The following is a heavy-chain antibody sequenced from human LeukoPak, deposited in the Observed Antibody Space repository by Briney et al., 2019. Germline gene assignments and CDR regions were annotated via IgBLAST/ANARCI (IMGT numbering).Heavy chain of an antibody. D-gene: IGHD3-10*01. V-gene: IGHV4-39*07. CDR1: GGSISSSSYY. CDR2: IYYSGST. CDR3: AREEEDYYGSGSDFDY. Sequence: SETLSLTCTVSGGSISSSSYYWGWIRQPPGKGLEWIGSIYYSGSTYYNPSLKSRATISVDTSKNQFSLKLSSVTAADTAVYYCAREEEDYYGSGSDFDYWGQGTLVTVSS. J-gene: IGHJ4*02.